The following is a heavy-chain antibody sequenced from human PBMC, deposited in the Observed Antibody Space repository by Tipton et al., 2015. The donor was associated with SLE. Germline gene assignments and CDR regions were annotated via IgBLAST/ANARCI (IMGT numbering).Heavy chain of an antibody. CDR3: ARDGRQDYYYRLDV. CDR1: GYSFNTYG. CDR2: VSGYNSNT. J-gene: IGHJ6*02. Sequence: QLVQSGAEMRKPGASVKVSCKTSGYSFNTYGISWVRQAPGQGLEWMGWVSGYNSNTNYAQNFQGRVTMTTDTSTSTAYMELRSLRSDDTAVYFCARDGRQDYYYRLDVWGQGTTVTVSS. V-gene: IGHV1-18*01.